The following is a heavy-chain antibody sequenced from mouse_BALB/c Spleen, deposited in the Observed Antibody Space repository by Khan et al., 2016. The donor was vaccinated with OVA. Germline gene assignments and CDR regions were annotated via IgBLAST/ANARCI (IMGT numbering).Heavy chain of an antibody. Sequence: EVQLQESGPSLVKPSQTLSLTCSVTGDSITSGYWSWIRKFPGNKLEYMGYMIYSGNTYYNPSLKSRISIIRHTSKNQHYLQLNSVTTEDTATYYCARSTYRYAFAYWGQGTLVTVSA. CDR2: MIYSGNT. J-gene: IGHJ3*01. V-gene: IGHV3-8*02. CDR1: GDSITSGY. CDR3: ARSTYRYAFAY. D-gene: IGHD2-14*01.